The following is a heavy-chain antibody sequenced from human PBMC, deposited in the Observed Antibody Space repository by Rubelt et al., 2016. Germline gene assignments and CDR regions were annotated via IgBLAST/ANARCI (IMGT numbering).Heavy chain of an antibody. CDR1: GGSISSSSYY. CDR2: IYYSGST. V-gene: IGHV4-61*05. Sequence: QLQLQESGPGLVKPSETLSLTCTVSGGSISSSSYYWGWIRQPPGKGLEWIGYIYYSGSTNYNPSLKSRVTISVDTSKNQFSRKLSSVTAADTAVYYCARHVYSGYLAAAEFDYWGQGTLVTVSS. J-gene: IGHJ4*02. D-gene: IGHD6-13*01. CDR3: ARHVYSGYLAAAEFDY.